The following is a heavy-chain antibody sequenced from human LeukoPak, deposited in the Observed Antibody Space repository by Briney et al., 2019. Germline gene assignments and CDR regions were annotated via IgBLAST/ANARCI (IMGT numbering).Heavy chain of an antibody. Sequence: ASVKVSCKASGGTFSSYAICWVRQAPGQGLEWMGGIIPIFGTANYAQKFQGRVTITADESTSTAYMELSSLRSEDTAVYYCARVGSGRTIDYWGQGTLVTVSS. CDR3: ARVGSGRTIDY. CDR1: GGTFSSYA. J-gene: IGHJ4*02. D-gene: IGHD2-15*01. V-gene: IGHV1-69*01. CDR2: IIPIFGTA.